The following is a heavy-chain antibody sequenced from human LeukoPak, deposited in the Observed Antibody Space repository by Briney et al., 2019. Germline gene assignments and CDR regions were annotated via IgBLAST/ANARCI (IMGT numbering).Heavy chain of an antibody. Sequence: SETLSLTCAVYGGSFSGYYWSWIRQPLGKGLEWIGEINHSGSTNYNPSLKSRVTISVGTSKNQFSLKLSSVTAADTAVYYCARKTVEMATIDAFDIWGQGTMVTVSS. CDR3: ARKTVEMATIDAFDI. CDR1: GGSFSGYY. CDR2: INHSGST. V-gene: IGHV4-34*01. J-gene: IGHJ3*02. D-gene: IGHD5-24*01.